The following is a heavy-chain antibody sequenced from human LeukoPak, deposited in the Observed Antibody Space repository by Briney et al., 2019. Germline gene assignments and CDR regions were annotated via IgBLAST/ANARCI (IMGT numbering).Heavy chain of an antibody. Sequence: PGGSLRLSCAASGFTFSSYAMHWVRQAPGKGLEWVAVISYDGSNKYYADSVKGRFTISRDNAKSSLYLQMNSLRAEDTAVYYCARPGEGDNWNPWVVWGQGTLVTVSS. D-gene: IGHD1-20*01. J-gene: IGHJ4*02. V-gene: IGHV3-30-3*01. CDR2: ISYDGSNK. CDR3: ARPGEGDNWNPWVV. CDR1: GFTFSSYA.